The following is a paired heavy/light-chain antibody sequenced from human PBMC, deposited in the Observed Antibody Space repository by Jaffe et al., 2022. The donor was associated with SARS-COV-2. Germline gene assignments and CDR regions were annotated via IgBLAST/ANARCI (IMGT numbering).Heavy chain of an antibody. CDR3: VKGPGGMATSRVFGMDV. V-gene: IGHV3-23*01. J-gene: IGHJ6*02. CDR1: GFTFSSYA. CDR2: ISVSGSST. Sequence: EVQLLESGGDLVQPGGSLRLSCAASGFTFSSYAMTWVRQAPGKGLEWVSAISVSGSSTYYADSVKGRFTISRDNSKNTMYLQMNSLSAEDTAVYYCVKGPGGMATSRVFGMDVWGQGTTVTVSS. D-gene: IGHD3-16*01.
Light chain of an antibody. J-gene: IGKJ4*01. Sequence: DIQMTQSPSSLSASVGDRVTITCQASQDIRNFLNWFQHKPGKAPKLLLYDASNLETGVPSRFSGSGSGTDFTFTISSLQPEDIATYYCQQYDDLPHTFGGGTKVEIE. CDR2: DAS. CDR3: QQYDDLPHT. V-gene: IGKV1-33*01. CDR1: QDIRNF.